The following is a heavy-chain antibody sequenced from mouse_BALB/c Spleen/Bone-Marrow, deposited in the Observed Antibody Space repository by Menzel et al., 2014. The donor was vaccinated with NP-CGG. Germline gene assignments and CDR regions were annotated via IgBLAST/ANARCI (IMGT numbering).Heavy chain of an antibody. CDR3: ARTGTRDAMDY. V-gene: IGHV2-6*02. CDR2: IWRDGST. Sequence: VHLVESGPGLVAPSQSLSITCTVSGFSLTNYGLHWVRQPPGKGLEWLVVIWRDGSTNYNAALKSRLSINKDNSKSQVFLKMNSLQTDDTAIYYCARTGTRDAMDYWGQGTPVTVSS. CDR1: GFSLTNYG. J-gene: IGHJ4*01. D-gene: IGHD4-1*01.